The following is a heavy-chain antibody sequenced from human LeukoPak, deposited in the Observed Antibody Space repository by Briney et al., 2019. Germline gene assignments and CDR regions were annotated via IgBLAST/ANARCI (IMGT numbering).Heavy chain of an antibody. CDR1: GFTFSSYS. CDR2: ISSSSSTI. J-gene: IGHJ4*02. CDR3: ARALGYCSSTSCYS. V-gene: IGHV3-48*01. D-gene: IGHD2-2*02. Sequence: PGESLRLSCAASGFTFSSYSMNWVRQAPGKGLEWVSYISSSSSTIYYADSVKGRFTISRDNAKNSLYLQMNSLRAEDTAVYYCARALGYCSSTSCYSWGQGTLVTVSS.